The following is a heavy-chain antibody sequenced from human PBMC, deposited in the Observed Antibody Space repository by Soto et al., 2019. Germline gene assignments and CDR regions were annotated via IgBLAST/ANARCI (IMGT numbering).Heavy chain of an antibody. CDR3: ARGVPYYYDSSGYYSDY. CDR1: GGSISSGDYY. V-gene: IGHV4-30-4*01. Sequence: PSETLSLTCTVSGGSISSGDYYWSWIRQPPGKGLEWIGYIYYSGSTYYNPSLKSRVTISVDTSKNQFSLKLSSVTAADTAVYYCARGVPYYYDSSGYYSDYWGQGTLVTVSS. J-gene: IGHJ4*02. D-gene: IGHD3-22*01. CDR2: IYYSGST.